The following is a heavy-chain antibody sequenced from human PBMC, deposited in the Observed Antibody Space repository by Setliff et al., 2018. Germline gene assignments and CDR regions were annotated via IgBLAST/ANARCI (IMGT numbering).Heavy chain of an antibody. CDR1: GGSLRGNAIF. J-gene: IGHJ6*03. Sequence: LSLTCTVSGGSLRGNAIFWGWIRQPPGKGLEWIGSIYYTGDPYYNPSPKSRVTMSVDTSRNQLSLKLTSVTAADTAVYYCARHVGSRSRGYNYYYYYMDVWGKGTTVTVSS. V-gene: IGHV4-39*01. CDR2: IYYTGDP. D-gene: IGHD3-10*01. CDR3: ARHVGSRSRGYNYYYYYMDV.